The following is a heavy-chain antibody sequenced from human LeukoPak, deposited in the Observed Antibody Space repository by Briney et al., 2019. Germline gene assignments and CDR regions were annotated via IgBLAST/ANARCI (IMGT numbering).Heavy chain of an antibody. CDR2: ISYDGSNK. CDR1: GFTFSSYG. CDR3: AKDMVVAATDSFSIFDY. D-gene: IGHD2-15*01. Sequence: PGGSLRLSCAASGFTFSSYGMHWVRQAPGKGLEWVAVISYDGSNKYYADSVKSRFTISRDNSKNTLYLQMNSLRAEDTAVYYCAKDMVVAATDSFSIFDYWGQGTLVTVSS. J-gene: IGHJ4*02. V-gene: IGHV3-30*18.